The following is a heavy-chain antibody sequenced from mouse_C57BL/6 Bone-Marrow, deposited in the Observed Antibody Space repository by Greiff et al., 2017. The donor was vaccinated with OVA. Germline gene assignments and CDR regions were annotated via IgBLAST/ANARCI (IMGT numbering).Heavy chain of an antibody. D-gene: IGHD6-1*01. CDR2: IDPSDSYT. CDR1: GYTFTSYW. Sequence: VQLQQPGAELVKPGASVKLSCKASGYTFTSYWMQWVKQRPGQGLEWIGEIDPSDSYTNYNQKFKGKATLTVDTSSSTAYMQLSSLTSEDSAVYYCAPVCYAMDYWGQGTSVTVSS. J-gene: IGHJ4*01. V-gene: IGHV1-50*01. CDR3: APVCYAMDY.